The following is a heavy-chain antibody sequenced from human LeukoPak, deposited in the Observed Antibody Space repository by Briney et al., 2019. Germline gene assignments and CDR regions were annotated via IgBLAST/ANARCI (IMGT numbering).Heavy chain of an antibody. CDR1: GGSISSYY. Sequence: SETLSLTCTVSGGSISSYYWSWIRQPPGKGLEWIGYIYYSGSTNYNPSLKSRVTISVYTSKNQFSLKLISVTAADTAVYYCARLKYYYDSSGYRAEYFQHWGQGTLVTVSS. D-gene: IGHD3-22*01. CDR3: ARLKYYYDSSGYRAEYFQH. CDR2: IYYSGST. V-gene: IGHV4-59*01. J-gene: IGHJ1*01.